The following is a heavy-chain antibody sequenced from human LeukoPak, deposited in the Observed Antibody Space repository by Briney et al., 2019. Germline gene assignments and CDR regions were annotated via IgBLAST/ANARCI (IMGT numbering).Heavy chain of an antibody. J-gene: IGHJ3*02. CDR2: INPNSGGT. V-gene: IGHV1-2*04. CDR1: GYTLTELS. CDR3: ARDLSSGYYGDAFDI. Sequence: ASVKVSCKVSGYTLTELSMHWVRQAPGQGLEWMGWINPNSGGTNYAQKFQGWVTMTRDTSISTAYMELSRLRSDDTAVYYCARDLSSGYYGDAFDIWGQGTMVTVSS. D-gene: IGHD3-22*01.